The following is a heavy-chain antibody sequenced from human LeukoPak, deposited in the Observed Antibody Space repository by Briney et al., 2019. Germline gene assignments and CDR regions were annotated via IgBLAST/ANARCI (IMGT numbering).Heavy chain of an antibody. D-gene: IGHD6-13*01. V-gene: IGHV4-39*01. CDR2: IYYSGST. J-gene: IGHJ4*02. Sequence: PSETLSLTCTVSGGSISSSSYYWGWICQPPGKGLEWIGSIYYSGSTYYNPSLKSRVTISVDTSKNQFSLKLSSVTAADTAVYYCARITGYSSSWEFQFDYWGQGTLVTVSS. CDR1: GGSISSSSYY. CDR3: ARITGYSSSWEFQFDY.